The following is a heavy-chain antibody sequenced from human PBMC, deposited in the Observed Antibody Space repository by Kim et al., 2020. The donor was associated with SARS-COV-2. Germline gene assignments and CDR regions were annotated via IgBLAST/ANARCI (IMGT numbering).Heavy chain of an antibody. Sequence: SETLSLTCTVSGGSISSSSYYWGWIRQPPGKGLEWIGSIYYSGSTYYNPSLKSRVTRSVDTSKNQFSLKLSSVTAADTAVYYCARLLGGGIQLWLPRAPDYWGQGTLVTVSS. CDR2: IYYSGST. CDR3: ARLLGGGIQLWLPRAPDY. V-gene: IGHV4-39*01. D-gene: IGHD5-18*01. CDR1: GGSISSSSYY. J-gene: IGHJ4*02.